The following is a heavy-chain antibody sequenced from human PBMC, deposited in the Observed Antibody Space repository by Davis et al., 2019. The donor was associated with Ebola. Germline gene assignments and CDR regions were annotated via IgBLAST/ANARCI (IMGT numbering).Heavy chain of an antibody. CDR3: EVAVAGTGYMDV. Sequence: GESLKISCAASGFSFSASTMHWVRQASGKGLEWVGRIRSKANSYATAYAASVKGRFTISRDDSKNTAYLQMNSLKTEDTAVYYCEVAVAGTGYMDVWGQGTTVTVSS. J-gene: IGHJ6*02. D-gene: IGHD6-19*01. CDR1: GFSFSAST. CDR2: IRSKANSYAT. V-gene: IGHV3-73*01.